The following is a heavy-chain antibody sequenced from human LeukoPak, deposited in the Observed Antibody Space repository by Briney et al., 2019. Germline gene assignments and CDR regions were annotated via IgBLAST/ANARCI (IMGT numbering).Heavy chain of an antibody. CDR2: INHSGST. Sequence: PSETLSLTCAVYGGSFSGYYWSWIRQPPGKGLEWIGEINHSGSTNYNPSLKSRVTISVDTSKNQFSLKLSSVTAADTAVYYCARGLGYCSSTSCYRAWYFDYWGQGTLVTVSS. D-gene: IGHD2-2*02. J-gene: IGHJ4*02. CDR1: GGSFSGYY. V-gene: IGHV4-34*01. CDR3: ARGLGYCSSTSCYRAWYFDY.